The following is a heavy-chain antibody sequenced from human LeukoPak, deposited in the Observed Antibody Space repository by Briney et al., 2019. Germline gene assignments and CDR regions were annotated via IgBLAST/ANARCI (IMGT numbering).Heavy chain of an antibody. CDR3: ARDANAAYFDL. CDR2: IYYSGST. V-gene: IGHV4-59*01. Sequence: PSETLSLTCTVSGGSISSYYWSWIRQPPGKGLEWIGYIYYSGSTNYNPSLKSRVTISVDTSKNQFSLKLSSVTAADTAVYYCARDANAAYFDLWGRGTLVTVSS. CDR1: GGSISSYY. J-gene: IGHJ2*01. D-gene: IGHD2-15*01.